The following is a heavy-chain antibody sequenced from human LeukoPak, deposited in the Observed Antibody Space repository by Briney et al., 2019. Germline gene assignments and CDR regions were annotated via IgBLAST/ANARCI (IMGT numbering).Heavy chain of an antibody. CDR1: GFTFSSFG. V-gene: IGHV3-30*03. D-gene: IGHD3-3*01. J-gene: IGHJ6*02. CDR2: ISYDGSNP. Sequence: PGGSLRLSCAASGFTFSSFGMHWVRQAPGKGLEWVAVISYDGSNPYYADSVKGRFTISRDNSKNTLYLQMNSLRAEDTAVYYCARGEYYDFWSGYYPLHYYGMDVWGQGTTVTVSS. CDR3: ARGEYYDFWSGYYPLHYYGMDV.